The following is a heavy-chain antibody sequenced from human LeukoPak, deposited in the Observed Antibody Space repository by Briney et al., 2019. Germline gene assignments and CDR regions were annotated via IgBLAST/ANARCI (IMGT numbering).Heavy chain of an antibody. D-gene: IGHD2-2*01. V-gene: IGHV4-61*02. J-gene: IGHJ5*02. CDR1: GGSISSGSYY. CDR2: IYTSGST. CDR3: ARAQVPARWFDP. Sequence: SETLSLTCTVSGGSISSGSYYWSWIRQPAGKGLEWIGRIYTSGSTNYNPSLKSRVTISVDTSKNQFSLKLSSVTAADTAVYCCARAQVPARWFDPWGQGTLVTVSS.